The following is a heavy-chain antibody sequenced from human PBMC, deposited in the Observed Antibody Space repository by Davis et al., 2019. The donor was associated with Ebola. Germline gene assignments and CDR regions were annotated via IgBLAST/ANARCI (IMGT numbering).Heavy chain of an antibody. J-gene: IGHJ4*02. CDR3: AREGYSSGWSTPRGYYFDY. CDR1: GGSISSYN. V-gene: IGHV4-34*01. D-gene: IGHD6-19*01. Sequence: SGTLSLTCTVSGGSISSYNWSWIRRPPGRGLEWIGEIDHSGSTNYNPSLKSRLTISIDTSKNQFSLKLSSVTAADTAVYYCAREGYSSGWSTPRGYYFDYWGQGTLVTVSS. CDR2: IDHSGST.